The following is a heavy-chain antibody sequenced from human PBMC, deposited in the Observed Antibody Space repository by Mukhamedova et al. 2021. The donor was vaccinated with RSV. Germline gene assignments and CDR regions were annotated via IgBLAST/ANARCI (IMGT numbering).Heavy chain of an antibody. J-gene: IGHJ5*02. CDR2: ISHDGATK. D-gene: IGHD3-3*01. V-gene: IGHV3-30-3*01. CDR3: ARPYDYWSGNFGAGWFD. CDR1: STYA. Sequence: STYAMHWVRQAPGKGLEWVAVISHDGATKYHAESVKGRLIISRDNSENTLYLHMHSLRVEDTAVYYCARPYDYWSGNFGAGWFD.